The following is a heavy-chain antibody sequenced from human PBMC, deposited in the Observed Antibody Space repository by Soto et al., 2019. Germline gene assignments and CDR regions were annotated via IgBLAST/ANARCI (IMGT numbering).Heavy chain of an antibody. D-gene: IGHD4-17*01. Sequence: QVHLVESGGGVVQPGRSLRLSCAASGFTFSRYGMHWVRQAPGKGLEWLAVILADDSDRDYADSVKGRFSISRNNSKNSRYLQMNSLRAEDTAVYYWARDDDFGDNGFAYWGQGTLVTVSS. J-gene: IGHJ4*02. CDR1: GFTFSRYG. CDR2: ILADDSDR. V-gene: IGHV3-33*01. CDR3: ARDDDFGDNGFAY.